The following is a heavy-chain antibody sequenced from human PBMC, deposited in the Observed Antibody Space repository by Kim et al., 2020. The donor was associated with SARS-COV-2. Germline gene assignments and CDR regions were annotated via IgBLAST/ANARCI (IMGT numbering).Heavy chain of an antibody. D-gene: IGHD4-17*01. V-gene: IGHV4-59*13. Sequence: SETLSLTCTVSGGSISSYYWSWIRQPPGKGLEWIGYIYYSGSTNYNPSLKSRVTISVDTSKNQFSLKLSSVTAADTAVYYCARVRAVTRPIDWYFDLWGRGTLVTVSS. J-gene: IGHJ2*01. CDR1: GGSISSYY. CDR2: IYYSGST. CDR3: ARVRAVTRPIDWYFDL.